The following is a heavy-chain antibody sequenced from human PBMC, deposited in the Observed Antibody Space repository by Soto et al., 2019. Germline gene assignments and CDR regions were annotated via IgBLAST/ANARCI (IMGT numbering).Heavy chain of an antibody. D-gene: IGHD6-13*01. CDR2: ISGSGGST. CDR3: AKGSSAHFDY. Sequence: GESLKISCAASGFTFSSYAMSWVRQAPGKGLEWVSAISGSGGSTYYADSVKGRFTISRDNSKNTLYLQMNSLRAEDTAVYYCAKGSSAHFDYWGQGTLVTVSS. V-gene: IGHV3-23*01. J-gene: IGHJ4*02. CDR1: GFTFSSYA.